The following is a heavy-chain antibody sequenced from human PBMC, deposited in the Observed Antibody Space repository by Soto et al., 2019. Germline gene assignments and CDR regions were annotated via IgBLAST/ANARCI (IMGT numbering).Heavy chain of an antibody. CDR3: ARGDYYDTSGPFSDAFDI. V-gene: IGHV3-30*03. J-gene: IGHJ3*02. Sequence: GGSLRLSCAASGFTFSSYGMHWVRQAPGKGLEWVALISSDGSNKYYADSVKGRFTISRDNSKNTLYLQMNSLRAEDTAVYFCARGDYYDTSGPFSDAFDIWGQGTMVTVSS. CDR1: GFTFSSYG. D-gene: IGHD3-22*01. CDR2: ISSDGSNK.